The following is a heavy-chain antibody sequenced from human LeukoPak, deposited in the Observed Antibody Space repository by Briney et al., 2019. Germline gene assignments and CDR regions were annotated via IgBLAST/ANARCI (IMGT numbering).Heavy chain of an antibody. Sequence: ASVKVSCKASGYTFTSYAMHWVRQAPGQGLEWMGWINPNSGGTNYAQKFQGRVTMTRDTSISTAYMELSRLRSDDTAVCYCARVFAVPATTDAFDIWGQGTMVTVSS. CDR2: INPNSGGT. CDR3: ARVFAVPATTDAFDI. J-gene: IGHJ3*02. V-gene: IGHV1-2*02. CDR1: GYTFTSYA. D-gene: IGHD2-2*01.